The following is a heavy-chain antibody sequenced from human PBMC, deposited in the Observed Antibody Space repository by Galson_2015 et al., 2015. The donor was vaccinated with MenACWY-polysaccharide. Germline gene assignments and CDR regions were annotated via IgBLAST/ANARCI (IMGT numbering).Heavy chain of an antibody. J-gene: IGHJ5*02. CDR1: GGSVSSAAYY. CDR3: ASEEIRGGSFGWFDP. Sequence: ETLSLTCTVSGGSVSSAAYYWSWLRPPPGKGLEWIGYIYFSGRTNYNPSLKSRVTVSLDTSKNQFSLRLSSVTAADTAFYYCASEEIRGGSFGWFDPWGQGTLVTVSS. D-gene: IGHD3-10*01. V-gene: IGHV4-61*08. CDR2: IYFSGRT.